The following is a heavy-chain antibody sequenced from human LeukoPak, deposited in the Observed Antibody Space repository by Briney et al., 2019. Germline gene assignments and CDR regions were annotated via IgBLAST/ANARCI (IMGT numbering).Heavy chain of an antibody. D-gene: IGHD3-22*01. CDR1: GGSISSSSYY. CDR2: IYYSGST. V-gene: IGHV4-39*07. Sequence: SETLSLTCTVSGGSISSSSYYWGWIRQPPGKGLEWIGNIYYSGSTYYNPSLKSRVTISVDTSKNQFSLKLSSVTAADTAVYYCAREISLYPTKKHSDKLDYWGQGTLVTVSS. CDR3: AREISLYPTKKHSDKLDY. J-gene: IGHJ4*02.